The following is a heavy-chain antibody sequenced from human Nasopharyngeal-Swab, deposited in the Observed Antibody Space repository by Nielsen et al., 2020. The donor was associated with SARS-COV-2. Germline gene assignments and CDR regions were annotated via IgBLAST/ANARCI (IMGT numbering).Heavy chain of an antibody. CDR1: GFTFDDYT. V-gene: IGHV3-43*01. J-gene: IGHJ6*02. Sequence: GESLKISCAASGFTFDDYTMHWVRQAPGKGLEWVSPISWDGGSTYYADSVKGRFTISRDNSKNSLYLQMNSLRTEDTALYYCAKDLGGYYYYGMDVWGQGTTVTVSS. CDR3: AKDLGGYYYYGMDV. CDR2: ISWDGGST.